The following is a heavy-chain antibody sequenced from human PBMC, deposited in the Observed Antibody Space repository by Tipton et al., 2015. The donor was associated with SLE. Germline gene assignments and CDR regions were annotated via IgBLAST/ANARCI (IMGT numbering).Heavy chain of an antibody. CDR3: AKDGAYYDSSGYPYYFDY. J-gene: IGHJ4*02. D-gene: IGHD3-22*01. Sequence: SLRLSCAASGFTFSSYSMNWVRQAPGKGLEWVSYISSSSSTIYYADSVKGRFTISRDNSKNTLYLQMNSLRAEDTAVYYCAKDGAYYDSSGYPYYFDYWGQGTLVTVSS. CDR2: ISSSSSTI. V-gene: IGHV3-48*01. CDR1: GFTFSSYS.